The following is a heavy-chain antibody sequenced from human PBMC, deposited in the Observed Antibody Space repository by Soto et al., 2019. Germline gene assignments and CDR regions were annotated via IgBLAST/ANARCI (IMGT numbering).Heavy chain of an antibody. J-gene: IGHJ4*02. CDR3: AAPWGLGELSLPIDFDY. CDR1: GFTFSSYA. V-gene: IGHV3-23*01. Sequence: GGSLRLSCAASGFTFSSYAMSWVRQAPGKGLEWVSAISGSGGSTYYADSVKGRFTISRDNSKNTLYLQMNSLRAEDTAVYYCAAPWGLGELSLPIDFDYWGQGTLVTVSS. CDR2: ISGSGGST. D-gene: IGHD3-16*02.